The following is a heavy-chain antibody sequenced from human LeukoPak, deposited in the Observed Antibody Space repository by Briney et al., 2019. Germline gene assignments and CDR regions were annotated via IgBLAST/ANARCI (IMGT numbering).Heavy chain of an antibody. CDR3: ARAMTTVTTGSDY. D-gene: IGHD4-11*01. CDR2: IIPILGIA. Sequence: KISCKGSGYSFTTYWIVWVRQMPGEGLEWMGRIIPILGIANYAQKFQGRVTITADKSTSTAYMELSSLRSEDTAVYYCARAMTTVTTGSDYWGQGTLVTVSS. V-gene: IGHV1-69*04. J-gene: IGHJ4*02. CDR1: GYSFTTYW.